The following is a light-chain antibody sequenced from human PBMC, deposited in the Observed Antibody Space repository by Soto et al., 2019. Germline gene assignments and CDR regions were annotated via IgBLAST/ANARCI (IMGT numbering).Light chain of an antibody. CDR3: SSYTSSSTLVV. Sequence: QSVLTQPASVSGSPGQSITISCTGTSSDVGGYNYVSWYQQHPGKAPKLMISEVTNRPSGVSNRFSGSKSGNTASLTISGLQAEDEADFYCSSYTSSSTLVVFGTGTKLTVL. V-gene: IGLV2-14*01. CDR2: EVT. J-gene: IGLJ1*01. CDR1: SSDVGGYNY.